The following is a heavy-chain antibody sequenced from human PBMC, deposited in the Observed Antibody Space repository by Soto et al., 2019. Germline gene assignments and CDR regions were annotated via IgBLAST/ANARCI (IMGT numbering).Heavy chain of an antibody. CDR3: VTEPERRTPNWPDP. V-gene: IGHV3-15*01. Sequence: PGGSLRLSCAASGFTFNKAWMSWVRQVPGKGLEWVGRIKSIPDGGTTDYAAPVKGRFTISRDDSTNTVYLQMNSLKTEDTAVYYCVTEPERRTPNWPDPWGQGSLVNVSS. CDR1: GFTFNKAW. CDR2: IKSIPDGGTT. D-gene: IGHD1-1*01. J-gene: IGHJ5*02.